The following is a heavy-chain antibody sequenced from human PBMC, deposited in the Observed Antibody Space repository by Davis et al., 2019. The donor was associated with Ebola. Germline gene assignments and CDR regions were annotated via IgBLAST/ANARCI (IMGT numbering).Heavy chain of an antibody. J-gene: IGHJ6*03. V-gene: IGHV5-51*01. D-gene: IGHD4-11*01. CDR3: ARQYSNYDTVLGGHYYYMDV. CDR1: GYSFTSYW. Sequence: PGGSLRLSCEGSGYSFTSYWIGWVRQLPGKGLEWMGIIYPGDSDTRYSPSFQGQVTISADKSISTAYLQWSSLKASDTAMYYCARQYSNYDTVLGGHYYYMDVWGKGTTVTVSS. CDR2: IYPGDSDT.